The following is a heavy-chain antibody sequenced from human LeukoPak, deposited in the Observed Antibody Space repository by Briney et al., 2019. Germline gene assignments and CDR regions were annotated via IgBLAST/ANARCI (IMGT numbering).Heavy chain of an antibody. V-gene: IGHV1-69*04. CDR2: IIPILAIV. J-gene: IGHJ2*01. D-gene: IGHD2-15*01. Sequence: SVKVSCKASGYTFTGYYIHWVRQAPGQGLEWMGRIIPILAIVEYSEKFQGRVTISADKFTNTAYMDLSSLRSEDTAVYYCARVGVVPGTSDWYFDLWGRGTLVTVSS. CDR3: ARVGVVPGTSDWYFDL. CDR1: GYTFTGYY.